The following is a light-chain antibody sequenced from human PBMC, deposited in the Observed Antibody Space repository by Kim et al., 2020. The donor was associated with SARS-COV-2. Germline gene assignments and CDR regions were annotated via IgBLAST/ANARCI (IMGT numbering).Light chain of an antibody. V-gene: IGKV3-15*01. Sequence: EIVMTQSPATLSVSPGERATLSCRASQSVGSNVAWYQQKPGQAPRLLIYGTSTRATGIPARFSGSGSGTDFTLTISSLQSEDLAVYHCQQYDDWPPWTFGQGTKVDIK. CDR1: QSVGSN. CDR2: GTS. J-gene: IGKJ1*01. CDR3: QQYDDWPPWT.